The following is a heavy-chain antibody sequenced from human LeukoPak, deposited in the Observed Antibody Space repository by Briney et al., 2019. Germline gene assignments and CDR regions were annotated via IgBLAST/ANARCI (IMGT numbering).Heavy chain of an antibody. D-gene: IGHD2-2*02. V-gene: IGHV4-39*02. CDR2: IYYSGST. Sequence: SETLSLTCTVSGGSISSSSYYWGWIRQPPGTGLEWIGSIYYSGSTYYNPSLKSRVTISVDTSKNQFSLKLSSVTAADTAVYYCARDCSSTSCYRGGDYYYYGMDVWGQGTTVTVSS. CDR1: GGSISSSSYY. CDR3: ARDCSSTSCYRGGDYYYYGMDV. J-gene: IGHJ6*02.